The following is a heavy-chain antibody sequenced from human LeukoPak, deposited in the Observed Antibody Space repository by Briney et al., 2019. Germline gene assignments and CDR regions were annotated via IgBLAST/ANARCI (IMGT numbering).Heavy chain of an antibody. J-gene: IGHJ5*02. Sequence: GASVKVSCKASGYTFTSYSMHWVRQAPGQRLEWMGYINAVTGNTEYSQRLQGRVTITRDTSASTVYMELSSLRSEDTAMYFCLREGGVPPWTWGQGTLVTVSS. CDR1: GYTFTSYS. V-gene: IGHV1-3*01. CDR3: LREGGVPPWT. D-gene: IGHD1-1*01. CDR2: INAVTGNT.